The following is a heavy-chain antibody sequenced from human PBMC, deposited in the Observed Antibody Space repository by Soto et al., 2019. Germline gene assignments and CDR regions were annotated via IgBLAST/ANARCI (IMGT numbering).Heavy chain of an antibody. CDR2: IYYSGSI. CDR1: GGSISSSSYY. D-gene: IGHD4-4*01. Sequence: SETLSLTCTVSGGSISSSSYYWGWIRQPPGKGLEWIGSIYYSGSIYYNPSLKSRVTISVDTSKNQFSLKLSSVTAADTAVYYCARSPDDYREGVANYIDYWGQGTLVTVSS. V-gene: IGHV4-39*01. CDR3: ARSPDDYREGVANYIDY. J-gene: IGHJ4*02.